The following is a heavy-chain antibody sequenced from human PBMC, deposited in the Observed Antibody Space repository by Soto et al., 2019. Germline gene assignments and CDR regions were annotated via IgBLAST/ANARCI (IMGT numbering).Heavy chain of an antibody. V-gene: IGHV3-23*01. CDR1: GFSFDNYA. D-gene: IGHD3-16*01. J-gene: IGHJ4*02. CDR2: IKSDGSST. Sequence: EVQLLESGGDLVQPGGSLRLSCVASGFSFDNYAMSWVRQAPGKGLEWVSAIKSDGSSTYYAASVKDRFIISRDNSKNTLYLQLNSLRAEDTAVYYCAQLGLMTFSHKHYFNHWGRGTLATVSS. CDR3: AQLGLMTFSHKHYFNH.